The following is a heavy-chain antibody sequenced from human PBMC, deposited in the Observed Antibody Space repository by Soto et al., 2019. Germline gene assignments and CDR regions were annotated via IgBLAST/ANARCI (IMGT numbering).Heavy chain of an antibody. V-gene: IGHV3-23*01. J-gene: IGHJ6*02. Sequence: EVQLLESGGGLVQPGGSRRLSCAASGFTFSNYAMTWVRQAPGMGLEWVSSISGSGGSTYYADSVKGRFTISRDNSKDTVYLQKNSLKAEDTGLYYCATRAYCLRVHCKGGYFGMDVWGQGTTVTVSS. D-gene: IGHD2-21*01. CDR1: GFTFSNYA. CDR3: ATRAYCLRVHCKGGYFGMDV. CDR2: ISGSGGST.